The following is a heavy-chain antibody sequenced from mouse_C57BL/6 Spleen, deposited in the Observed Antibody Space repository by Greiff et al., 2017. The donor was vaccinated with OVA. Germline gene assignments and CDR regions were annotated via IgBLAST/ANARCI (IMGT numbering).Heavy chain of an antibody. Sequence: QVQLQQSGAELARPGASVKLSCKASGYTFTSYGISWVKQRTGQGLEWIGEIYPRSGNTYYNEKFKGKATLTADKSSSTAYMELRSLTSEDSAVYFCAGCECYEYGGGFDSWGQGTTLTVSS. V-gene: IGHV1-81*01. CDR3: AGCECYEYGGGFDS. CDR2: IYPRSGNT. J-gene: IGHJ2*01. D-gene: IGHD2-4*01. CDR1: GYTFTSYG.